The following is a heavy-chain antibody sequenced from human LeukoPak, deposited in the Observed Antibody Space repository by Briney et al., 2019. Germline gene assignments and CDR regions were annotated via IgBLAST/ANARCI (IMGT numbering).Heavy chain of an antibody. CDR2: TYYKSAWYN. D-gene: IGHD6-19*01. Sequence: SQTLSLTCAISGDSVSRDSIAWNWIRQSPSRGLEWLGRTYYKSAWYNDYAVHMKSRITISPDTSKNQFSLQLNSVTPDDTAVYYCARGTGWPHFDYWGQGILVAVSS. J-gene: IGHJ4*02. V-gene: IGHV6-1*01. CDR1: GDSVSRDSIA. CDR3: ARGTGWPHFDY.